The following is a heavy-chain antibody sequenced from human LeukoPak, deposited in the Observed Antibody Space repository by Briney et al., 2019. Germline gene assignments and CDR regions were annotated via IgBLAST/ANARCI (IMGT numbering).Heavy chain of an antibody. D-gene: IGHD3-22*01. Sequence: GASVKVSCKASGYTFTGYYMHWVRQAPGQGLEWMGWINPNSGGTNYAQKFQGRVTMTRDTSISTAYMELSRLRSDDTAVYYCARDKVYDSSGYESYYYGMDVWGQGTTVTVS. CDR2: INPNSGGT. CDR1: GYTFTGYY. V-gene: IGHV1-2*02. J-gene: IGHJ6*02. CDR3: ARDKVYDSSGYESYYYGMDV.